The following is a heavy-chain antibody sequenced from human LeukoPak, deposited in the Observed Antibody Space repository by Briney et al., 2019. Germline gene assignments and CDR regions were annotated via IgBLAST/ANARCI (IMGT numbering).Heavy chain of an antibody. CDR2: IIPIFGTA. CDR1: GGTFSSYA. D-gene: IGHD6-13*01. CDR3: ASGYSTHPDYFDY. V-gene: IGHV1-69*05. J-gene: IGHJ4*02. Sequence: SVKVSCKASGGTFSSYAISWVRQAPGQGLEWMGGIIPIFGTANYAQKFQGRVTITTDESTSTAYMELSSLRSEDTAVYYCASGYSTHPDYFDYWGRGTLVTVSS.